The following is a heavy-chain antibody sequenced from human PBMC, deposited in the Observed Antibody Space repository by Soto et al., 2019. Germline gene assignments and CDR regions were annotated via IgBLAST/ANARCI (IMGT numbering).Heavy chain of an antibody. CDR3: AASIFYYGMDV. J-gene: IGHJ6*02. CDR2: IYPGDSDT. V-gene: IGHV5-51*01. Sequence: GESLKISCKGSGYTFTNYWIGWVRQMPGKSLEWMGIIYPGDSDTKYNPSFRGQVTISADKSITTTYLQWSSLKASDTAIYYCAASIFYYGMDVWGQGTTVAVSS. CDR1: GYTFTNYW.